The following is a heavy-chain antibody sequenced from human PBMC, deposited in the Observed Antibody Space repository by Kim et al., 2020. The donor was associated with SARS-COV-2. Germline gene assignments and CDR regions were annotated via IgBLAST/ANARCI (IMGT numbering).Heavy chain of an antibody. D-gene: IGHD1-1*01. Sequence: SETLSLTCTVSGDSISSCSYYWVWHRPPPGMGLVWSRSINYSSSNYYNPSLKSRVTISVDTNKNPFSLKLSSVTAADTAVYYCARDPGWVRDYWGQGTLVTVSS. CDR3: ARDPGWVRDY. V-gene: IGHV4-39*07. J-gene: IGHJ4*02. CDR2: INYSSSN. CDR1: GDSISSCSYY.